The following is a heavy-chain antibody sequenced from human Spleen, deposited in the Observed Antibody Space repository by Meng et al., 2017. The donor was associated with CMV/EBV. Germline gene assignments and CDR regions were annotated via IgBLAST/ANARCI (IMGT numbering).Heavy chain of an antibody. J-gene: IGHJ4*02. CDR2: ISSRGSMI. CDR3: ARHSYNWNYFDY. Sequence: GGSLRLSCTASEFTFGSYEMNWIRQAPGKGLEWISYISSRGSMIYYADSVKGRFTISRDNAKNSLYLQMNSLRAEDTAVYYCARHSYNWNYFDYWGQGALVTVSS. V-gene: IGHV3-48*03. CDR1: EFTFGSYE. D-gene: IGHD1-20*01.